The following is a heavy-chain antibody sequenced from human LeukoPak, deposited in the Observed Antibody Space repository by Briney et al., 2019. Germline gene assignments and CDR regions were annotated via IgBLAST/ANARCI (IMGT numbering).Heavy chain of an antibody. CDR2: ISSSGSTK. CDR3: ARMTTVTSDAFDI. V-gene: IGHV3-11*04. CDR1: GFTFSDYY. Sequence: GGSLRLSCAASGFTFSDYYMSWIRQAPGKGLEWVSYISSSGSTKYYADSVKGRFTIPRDNAKTSLYLQMNSLRAEDTAVYYCARMTTVTSDAFDIWGQGTMVTVSS. D-gene: IGHD4-17*01. J-gene: IGHJ3*02.